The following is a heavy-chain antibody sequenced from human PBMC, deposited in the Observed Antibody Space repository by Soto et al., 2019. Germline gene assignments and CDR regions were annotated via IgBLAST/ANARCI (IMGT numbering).Heavy chain of an antibody. CDR3: AREEITFYYYYGMDV. J-gene: IGHJ6*02. CDR1: GFPFSSYS. Sequence: PGGSLRLSCAASGFPFSSYSMNWVRQAPGKGLEWVSYISSSSSTIYYADSVKGRFTISRDNAKNSLYLQMNSLRAEDTAVYYCAREEITFYYYYGMDVWGQGTTVTVSS. D-gene: IGHD3-16*01. V-gene: IGHV3-48*01. CDR2: ISSSSSTI.